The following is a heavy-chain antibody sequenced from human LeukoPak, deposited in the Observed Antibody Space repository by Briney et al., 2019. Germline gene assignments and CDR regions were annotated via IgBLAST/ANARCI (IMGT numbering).Heavy chain of an antibody. Sequence: PSETLSLTCTVSGGSIDAYYWTWIRQPGGKRLEWLGRMFTSGDTYYNPSLRGRLTISLDTAKNQIFLKLTSVTAADTAVYFCARDTVFGVQYPGFYGLDQWGQGVLVTVSS. V-gene: IGHV4-4*07. CDR1: GGSIDAYY. CDR2: MFTSGDT. J-gene: IGHJ4*02. D-gene: IGHD3-3*01. CDR3: ARDTVFGVQYPGFYGLDQ.